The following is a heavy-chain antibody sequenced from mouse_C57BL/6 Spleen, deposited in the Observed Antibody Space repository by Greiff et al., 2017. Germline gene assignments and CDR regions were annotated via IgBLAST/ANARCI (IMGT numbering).Heavy chain of an antibody. D-gene: IGHD2-4*01. CDR3: ARHEDGKLYYDYGEDWYFDV. V-gene: IGHV1-62-2*01. CDR2: FYPGSGSI. J-gene: IGHJ1*03. CDR1: GYTFTEYT. Sequence: VQLQQSGAELVKPGASVKLSCTASGYTFTEYTIHWVKQRSGQGLEWIGWFYPGSGSIKYNEKFKDKATLTADKSSSTVYLELSRLTSEDSAVYFCARHEDGKLYYDYGEDWYFDVWGTGTTVTVSS.